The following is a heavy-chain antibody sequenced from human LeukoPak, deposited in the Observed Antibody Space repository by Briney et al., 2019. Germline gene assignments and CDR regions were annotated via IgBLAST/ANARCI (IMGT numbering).Heavy chain of an antibody. CDR1: GYTFTSYD. CDR3: ARAGGHPAAID. Sequence: GASVKVSCKASGYTFTSYDISWVRQATGQGLEWMGWMNPNSGNAGYAQRFQGRVTMTRNNSISTAYMELTSLRSEDTAVYYCARAGGHPAAIDWGQGTLVTVSS. CDR2: MNPNSGNA. V-gene: IGHV1-8*01. D-gene: IGHD2-2*01. J-gene: IGHJ4*02.